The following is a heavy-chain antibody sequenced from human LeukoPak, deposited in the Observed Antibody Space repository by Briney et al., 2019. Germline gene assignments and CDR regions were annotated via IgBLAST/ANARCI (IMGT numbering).Heavy chain of an antibody. CDR1: GGSISSYY. V-gene: IGHV4-59*01. Sequence: PSETLSLTCTVSGGSISSYYWSWIRQPPGKGLEWIGYIYYSGSTNYNPSLKSRVTISVDTSKNQFSLKLSSVTAADTAVYYCARATTVDYYYYMDVWGKGTTVTVSS. CDR3: ARATTVDYYYYMDV. D-gene: IGHD4-23*01. CDR2: IYYSGST. J-gene: IGHJ6*03.